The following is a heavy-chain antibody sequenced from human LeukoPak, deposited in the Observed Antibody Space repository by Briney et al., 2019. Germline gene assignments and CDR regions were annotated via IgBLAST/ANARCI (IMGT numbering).Heavy chain of an antibody. CDR3: VRGSSGWYSIDY. Sequence: SETLSLTCTVSGGSINNYYWSWIRQPAGKGLEWIGRIYSSGGTNYSPSLKSRVTMSVDTSKNQFSLKLSSVTAADTAVYYCVRGSSGWYSIDYWGQGTLVTVSS. D-gene: IGHD6-19*01. J-gene: IGHJ4*02. V-gene: IGHV4-4*07. CDR2: IYSSGGT. CDR1: GGSINNYY.